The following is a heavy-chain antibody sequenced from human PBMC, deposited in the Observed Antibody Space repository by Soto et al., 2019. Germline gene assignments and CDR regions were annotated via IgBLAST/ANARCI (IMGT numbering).Heavy chain of an antibody. Sequence: EVQLVESGGGLVQPGGSLRLSCAASGFTFSSYWMSWVRQAPGKGLEWVANINQDGSEKYYVDSVKGRFTISRDNAKSSLYLQMDSLRAEDTAVYYCARARFCGSGGSCYDCWGQRTLVTVSS. CDR1: GFTFSSYW. D-gene: IGHD2-15*01. J-gene: IGHJ4*02. V-gene: IGHV3-7*01. CDR2: INQDGSEK. CDR3: ARARFCGSGGSCYDC.